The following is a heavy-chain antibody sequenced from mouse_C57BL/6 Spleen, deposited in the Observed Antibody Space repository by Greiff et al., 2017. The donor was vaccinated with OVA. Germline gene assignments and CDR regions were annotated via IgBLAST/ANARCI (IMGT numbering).Heavy chain of an antibody. V-gene: IGHV1-82*01. CDR1: GYAFSSSW. D-gene: IGHD1-1*01. CDR3: ARGVLRYYFDY. CDR2: IYPGDGDT. J-gene: IGHJ2*01. Sequence: VQLQQPGAKLVRPGSSVKLSCKASGYAFSSSWMNWVKQRPGKGLEWIGRIYPGDGDTNYNGKFKGKATLTADKSSSTAYMQLSSLTSEDSAVYFCARGVLRYYFDYWGQGTTLTVSS.